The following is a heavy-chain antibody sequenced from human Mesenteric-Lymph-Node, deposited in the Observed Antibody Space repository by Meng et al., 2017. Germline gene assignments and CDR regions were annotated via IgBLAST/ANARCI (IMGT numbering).Heavy chain of an antibody. Sequence: ASVKVSCKASGYTFTSYDINWVRQATGQGREWMGWMNPNSGNTGYAQKFQGRVTMTRNTSISTAYMELSSLRSEDKAVYYCAKRLSTSASYDFDHWGQGTLVTVSS. J-gene: IGHJ4*02. D-gene: IGHD3-16*01. CDR1: GYTFTSYD. CDR2: MNPNSGNT. V-gene: IGHV1-8*01. CDR3: AKRLSTSASYDFDH.